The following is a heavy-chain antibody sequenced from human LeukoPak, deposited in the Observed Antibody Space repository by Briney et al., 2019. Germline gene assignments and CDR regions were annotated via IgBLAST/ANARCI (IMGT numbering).Heavy chain of an antibody. CDR1: GFTFSSYS. V-gene: IGHV3-21*01. D-gene: IGHD6-13*01. CDR2: ISSSSSYI. CDR3: ARNRAAAGPYYFDY. J-gene: IGHJ4*02. Sequence: GGSLRLSCAASGFTFSSYSMNWVRQAPGKGLEWVSSISSSSSYIYYADSVKGRFTISRHNAKNSLYLQMNSLRAEDTAVYYCARNRAAAGPYYFDYWGQGTLVTVSS.